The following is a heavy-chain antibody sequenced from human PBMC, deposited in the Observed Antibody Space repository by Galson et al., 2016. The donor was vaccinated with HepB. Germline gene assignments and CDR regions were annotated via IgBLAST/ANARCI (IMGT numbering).Heavy chain of an antibody. Sequence: SLRLSCAASGFTFSNYAMHWVRQAPGKGLEWVAVISYDGSNKYYADSVKGRFTISRDNSKNTLYLQMNSLRAEDTAVYYCERKEPYYYYYGMDVWGQGTTVTVSS. CDR3: ERKEPYYYYYGMDV. V-gene: IGHV3-30-3*01. J-gene: IGHJ6*02. CDR1: GFTFSNYA. D-gene: IGHD1-14*01. CDR2: ISYDGSNK.